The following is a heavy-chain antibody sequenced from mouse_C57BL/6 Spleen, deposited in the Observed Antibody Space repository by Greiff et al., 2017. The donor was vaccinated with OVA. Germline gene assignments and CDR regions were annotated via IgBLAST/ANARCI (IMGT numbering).Heavy chain of an antibody. V-gene: IGHV1-59*01. CDR2: IDPSDSYT. CDR3: ARSRGITTVVDY. Sequence: QVQLKQPGAELVRPGTSVKLSCKASGYTFTSYWMHWVKQRPGQGLEWIGVIDPSDSYTNYNQKFKGKATLTVDTSSSTAYMQLSSLTSEDSAVYYCARSRGITTVVDYWGQGTTLTVSS. J-gene: IGHJ2*01. D-gene: IGHD1-1*01. CDR1: GYTFTSYW.